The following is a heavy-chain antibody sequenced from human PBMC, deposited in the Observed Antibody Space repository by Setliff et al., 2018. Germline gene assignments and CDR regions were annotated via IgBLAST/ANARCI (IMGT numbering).Heavy chain of an antibody. CDR3: ARDRGGATTRDF. D-gene: IGHD1-26*01. V-gene: IGHV3-7*03. CDR2: VNPDGSDE. J-gene: IGHJ4*02. Sequence: PGESLKLSCAASGFTFSNFWMGWVRQAPGKGLEWVANVNPDGSDEYYVDSVKGRFTISRDNAKNSLYLQMNTLRAEDTAVYYCARDRGGATTRDFWGQGTLVTVSS. CDR1: GFTFSNFW.